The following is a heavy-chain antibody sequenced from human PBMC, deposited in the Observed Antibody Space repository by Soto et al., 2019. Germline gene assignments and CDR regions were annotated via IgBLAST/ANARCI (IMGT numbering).Heavy chain of an antibody. J-gene: IGHJ6*02. Sequence: QVQLVQSGAEVKKPGASVKVSCKASGYTFTRSGISWVRQAPGQGLEWMGWISTYNGDTNYAQTFQGRVTMTTDTPTSTVNMEVRSLRSDDTAVYYCAREGVAPYYYYGMDVWGQGTPVTVS. CDR3: AREGVAPYYYYGMDV. D-gene: IGHD5-12*01. V-gene: IGHV1-18*01. CDR2: ISTYNGDT. CDR1: GYTFTRSG.